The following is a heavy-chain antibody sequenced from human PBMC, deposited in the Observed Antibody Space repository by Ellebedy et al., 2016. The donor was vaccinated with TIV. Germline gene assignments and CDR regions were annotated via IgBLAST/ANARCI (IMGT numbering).Heavy chain of an antibody. CDR1: GGSISSYY. CDR2: IYHSGST. Sequence: SETLSLTCTVSGGSISSYYWSWIRQPPGKGLEWIGDIYHSGSTNYNPSLKSRVTLSVDTSKNQFSLKLSSVTAADTAVYYCARDRPSPYDFWSGYRLDYYYYGMDVWGQGTTVTVSS. V-gene: IGHV4-59*01. J-gene: IGHJ6*02. CDR3: ARDRPSPYDFWSGYRLDYYYYGMDV. D-gene: IGHD3-3*01.